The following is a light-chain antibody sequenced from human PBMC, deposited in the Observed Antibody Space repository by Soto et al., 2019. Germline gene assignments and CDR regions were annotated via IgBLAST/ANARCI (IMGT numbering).Light chain of an antibody. CDR3: QQYNNWPPLT. J-gene: IGKJ4*01. Sequence: ESVFTHSPGTLSLSPGERATLSCRASQSVSSNLAWYQQKPCHAPRLLIYGASARATGIPARFSGSGSGTEFTLTISSLQYEDFAVYYCQQYNNWPPLTFGGGTKVDIK. CDR1: QSVSSN. V-gene: IGKV3-15*01. CDR2: GAS.